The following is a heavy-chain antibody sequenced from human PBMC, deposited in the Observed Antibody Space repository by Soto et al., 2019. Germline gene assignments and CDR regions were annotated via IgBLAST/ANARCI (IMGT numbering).Heavy chain of an antibody. CDR3: ARDSLIAVTGLLRN. V-gene: IGHV1-18*01. Sequence: QVQLVQSGAEVKKPGASVKVSCKTSGYPFTSYGINWVRQAAGQGPEWMGWISAYNDRTIYTQKFQGRVTMTTGTSTSTANMELRSMRSDDTAVYYCARDSLIAVTGLLRNWGQGTLVTVSS. D-gene: IGHD6-19*01. CDR1: GYPFTSYG. CDR2: ISAYNDRT. J-gene: IGHJ4*02.